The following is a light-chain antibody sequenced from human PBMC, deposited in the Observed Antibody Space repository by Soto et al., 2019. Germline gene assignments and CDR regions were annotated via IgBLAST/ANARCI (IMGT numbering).Light chain of an antibody. Sequence: SYELTQPPSVSVAPGQTARISCGGDNIGDKTVHWSLQKPGQAPVLVISYDSDRPSGIPERFSGSKSGNTATLTISRVEAGDEADYYCQVWDSSSTHFVFGTGTKVTVL. J-gene: IGLJ1*01. CDR1: NIGDKT. V-gene: IGLV3-21*04. CDR2: YDS. CDR3: QVWDSSSTHFV.